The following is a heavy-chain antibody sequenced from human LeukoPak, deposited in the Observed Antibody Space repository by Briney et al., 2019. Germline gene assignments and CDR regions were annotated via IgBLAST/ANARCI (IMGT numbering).Heavy chain of an antibody. CDR3: ARDLMTTVTLWDY. V-gene: IGHV1-18*01. D-gene: IGHD4-17*01. CDR2: ISAYNGNT. J-gene: IGHJ4*02. Sequence: WISAYNGNTNYAQKLQGRVTMTTDTSTSTAYMELRSLRSDDTAVYYCARDLMTTVTLWDYWGQGTLVTVSS.